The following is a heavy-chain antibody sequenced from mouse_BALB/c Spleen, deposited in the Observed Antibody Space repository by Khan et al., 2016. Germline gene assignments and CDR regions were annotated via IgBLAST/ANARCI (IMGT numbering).Heavy chain of an antibody. CDR2: ISYSDNT. CDR3: ARKSCAMDY. J-gene: IGHJ4*01. CDR1: GYSITSDYA. V-gene: IGHV3-2*02. Sequence: EVQLQESGPGLVKPSQSLSLTCTVTGYSITSDYAWNWIRQFPGNKLEWMGYISYSDNTNYNPSLKSRISITRDTSKNQFFLQLNSVTTEDTATYCCARKSCAMDYWGQGTSVTVSS.